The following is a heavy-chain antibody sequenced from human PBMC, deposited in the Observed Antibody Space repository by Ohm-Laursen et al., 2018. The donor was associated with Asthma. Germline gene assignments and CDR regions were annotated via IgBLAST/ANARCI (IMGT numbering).Heavy chain of an antibody. CDR3: AKVGLTYYNAMDV. V-gene: IGHV3-23*01. CDR2: ITGNARTT. Sequence: GSLRLSCAASGFTFSSYAMAWVRQAPGQGLEWVSAITGNARTTFYADSVKGRFTISRDNAMNTVYLQMNSLRAEDTAVYYCAKVGLTYYNAMDVWGQGTTVTVSS. CDR1: GFTFSSYA. J-gene: IGHJ6*02. D-gene: IGHD4/OR15-4a*01.